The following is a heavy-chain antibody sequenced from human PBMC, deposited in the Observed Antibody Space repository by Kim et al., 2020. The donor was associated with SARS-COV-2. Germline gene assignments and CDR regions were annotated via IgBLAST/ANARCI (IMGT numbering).Heavy chain of an antibody. Sequence: GGSLRLSCAASGFTLSNNAMSWVRQAPGRGLEWVSTIRASAETTYYAGSVNGRFTISRDISKHTLYLQLSSLRADDTAIYYCAKDRGGSGWPAFDCWGQG. CDR1: GFTLSNNA. CDR2: IRASAETT. V-gene: IGHV3-23*01. CDR3: AKDRGGSGWPAFDC. J-gene: IGHJ4*02. D-gene: IGHD6-19*01.